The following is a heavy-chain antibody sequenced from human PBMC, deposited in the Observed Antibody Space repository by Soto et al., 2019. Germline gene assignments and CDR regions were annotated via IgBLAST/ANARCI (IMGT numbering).Heavy chain of an antibody. CDR3: ARDQVQTLLWFGESNYYYYYMDV. CDR1: GFTFSSYW. J-gene: IGHJ6*03. Sequence: EVQLVESGGGLVQPGGSLRLSCAASGFTFSSYWMHWVRQAPGKGLVWVSRINSDGSSTSYADSVKGRFTISRDNAKHTLYLQMNSLRAEDTAVYSCARDQVQTLLWFGESNYYYYYMDVWGKGTTVTVSS. CDR2: INSDGSST. D-gene: IGHD3-10*01. V-gene: IGHV3-74*01.